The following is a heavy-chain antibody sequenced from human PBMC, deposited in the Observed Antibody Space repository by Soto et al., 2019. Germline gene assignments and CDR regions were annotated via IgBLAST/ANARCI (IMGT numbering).Heavy chain of an antibody. D-gene: IGHD3-10*01. J-gene: IGHJ6*02. V-gene: IGHV4-34*01. Sequence: SETLSLTCTVSGGSFRGYYWGWVRQPPGKGLEWIGEINHSGSSNYHPSLKSRVTISVATSKNQFSLTVNSVTPADTAVYYCARGEITLLGGMDVWGQGTTVTVS. CDR3: ARGEITLLGGMDV. CDR2: INHSGSS. CDR1: GGSFRGYY.